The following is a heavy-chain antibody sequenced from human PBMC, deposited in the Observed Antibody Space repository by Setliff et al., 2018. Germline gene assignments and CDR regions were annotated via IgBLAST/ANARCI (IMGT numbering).Heavy chain of an antibody. D-gene: IGHD6-25*01. V-gene: IGHV5-51*01. CDR3: ARLGAPASHDAFGI. CDR1: TNTFNNYW. J-gene: IGHJ3*02. CDR2: IFPADSDT. Sequence: PGESLKISCKGSTNTFNNYWIGWVRQMPGKGLEWMGLIFPADSDTRYSPSFRGQVTMSADESINTAYLQWSSLKASDTAMYYCARLGAPASHDAFGIWGQGTMVTVSS.